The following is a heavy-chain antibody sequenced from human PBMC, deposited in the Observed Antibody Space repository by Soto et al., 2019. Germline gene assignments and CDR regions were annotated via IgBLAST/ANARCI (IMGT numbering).Heavy chain of an antibody. J-gene: IGHJ3*02. Sequence: QVQLVQSGAEVKKPGASVKVSCKASGYTFTSYGISWVRQAPGQGLEWLGWISAYNGNTNYAQKLQGRVTMTTDTSTSTAYMELRSLRSDDTAVYYCARTSQGGGLVRGALDAFDIWGQGTMVTVSS. V-gene: IGHV1-18*01. CDR3: ARTSQGGGLVRGALDAFDI. D-gene: IGHD3-10*01. CDR2: ISAYNGNT. CDR1: GYTFTSYG.